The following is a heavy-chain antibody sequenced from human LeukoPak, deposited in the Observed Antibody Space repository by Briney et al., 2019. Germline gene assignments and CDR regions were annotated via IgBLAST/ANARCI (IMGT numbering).Heavy chain of an antibody. CDR1: GFAFVSFT. Sequence: GGSLRLSCAASGFAFVSFTMNWVRQAPGKGLEWVASISSSGTYIYYTDSVKGRFTISRDNAKNSLYLQMNSLRVEDTALYCCARGIHDNSGSDYWGQGTLVTVSS. V-gene: IGHV3-21*01. CDR3: ARGIHDNSGSDY. J-gene: IGHJ4*02. D-gene: IGHD3-22*01. CDR2: ISSSGTYI.